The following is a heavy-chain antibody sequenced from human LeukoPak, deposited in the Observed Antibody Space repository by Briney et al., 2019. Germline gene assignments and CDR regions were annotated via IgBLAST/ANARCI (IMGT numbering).Heavy chain of an antibody. CDR2: ISGSGGHT. CDR3: AKDAESSGSFDY. D-gene: IGHD6-19*01. Sequence: GGSLRLSCAASGITFSSHAMSWVRQAPGKGLEWVSLISGSGGHTYYGDSVKGRFAISRDNSKNTLYLQMNSLRAEDTAVYYCAKDAESSGSFDYWGQGTLVTVSS. CDR1: GITFSSHA. V-gene: IGHV3-23*01. J-gene: IGHJ4*02.